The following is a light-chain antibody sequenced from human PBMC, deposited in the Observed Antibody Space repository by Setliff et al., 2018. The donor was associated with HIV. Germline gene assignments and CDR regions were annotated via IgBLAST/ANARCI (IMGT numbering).Light chain of an antibody. CDR3: CSYAGSYNYV. Sequence: QSALAQPRSVSGSPGQSVTISCTGSTSDVAVYNYVSWYQQHPGTAPKLVIYDVAKRPSGVPDRFSGSKSGDTASLTISGLQPEDEADYYCCSYAGSYNYVFGSGTKV. CDR2: DVA. J-gene: IGLJ1*01. CDR1: TSDVAVYNY. V-gene: IGLV2-11*01.